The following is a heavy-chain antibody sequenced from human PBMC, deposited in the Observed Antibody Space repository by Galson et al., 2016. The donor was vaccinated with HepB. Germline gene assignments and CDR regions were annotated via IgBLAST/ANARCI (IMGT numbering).Heavy chain of an antibody. V-gene: IGHV3-23*01. CDR2: ISGSGDST. D-gene: IGHD1-26*01. CDR1: GYTFSRYA. Sequence: SLRLSCAASGYTFSRYAMTWVRQAPGKGLEWVASISGSGDSTYTADSVKGRFTISRDNSKNTVYLQMNNVRVEDTAVYYCARNKEVGLRTEWAYWGQGTLVTVSS. CDR3: ARNKEVGLRTEWAY. J-gene: IGHJ4*02.